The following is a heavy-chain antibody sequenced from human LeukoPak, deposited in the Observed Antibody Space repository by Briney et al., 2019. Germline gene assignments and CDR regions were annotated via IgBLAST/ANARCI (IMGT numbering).Heavy chain of an antibody. V-gene: IGHV3-15*01. Sequence: GGSLRLSCAVSGLTFKDAWASWVRQAPGKGLEWVGRVLSEGSGGTVHYAAPVNGRFTISRDDSRNTVFLQMNGLKAEDTGVYYCAHVGTAPWRLTSWGQGTLVTVSS. D-gene: IGHD1-26*01. CDR2: VLSEGSGGTV. CDR3: AHVGTAPWRLTS. J-gene: IGHJ4*01. CDR1: GLTFKDAW.